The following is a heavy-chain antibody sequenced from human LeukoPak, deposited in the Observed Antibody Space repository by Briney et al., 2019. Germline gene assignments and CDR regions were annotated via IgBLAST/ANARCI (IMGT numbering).Heavy chain of an antibody. J-gene: IGHJ4*02. D-gene: IGHD6-6*01. CDR2: ISYDGSNK. CDR1: GFTFSSYA. Sequence: GGSLRLSCVASGFTFSSYAMHWVRQAPGKGLEWVAVISYDGSNKYYADSVKGRFTISRDNSKNTLNLQMNSLRAEDTAVYYCARWGQTRGGSSPTPNFDHWGQGTLVTVSS. CDR3: ARWGQTRGGSSPTPNFDH. V-gene: IGHV3-30*04.